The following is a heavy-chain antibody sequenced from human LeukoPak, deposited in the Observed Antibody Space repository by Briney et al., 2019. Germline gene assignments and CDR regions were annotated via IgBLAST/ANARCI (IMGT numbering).Heavy chain of an antibody. CDR3: TRDPDGGGYASGWPDY. D-gene: IGHD6-19*01. V-gene: IGHV3-48*04. CDR1: GFTFSSYS. CDR2: ISSSSSTI. Sequence: GGSLRLSCAASGFTFSSYSMNWVRQAPGKGLEWVSYISSSSSTIYYADSVKGRFTISRDNAKNSLYLQMNSLRAEDTAVYYCTRDPDGGGYASGWPDYWGQGTLVTVSS. J-gene: IGHJ4*02.